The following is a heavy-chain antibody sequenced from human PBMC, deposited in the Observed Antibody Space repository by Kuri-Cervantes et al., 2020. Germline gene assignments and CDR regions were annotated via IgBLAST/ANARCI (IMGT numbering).Heavy chain of an antibody. Sequence: ASVKVSCKASGYTFTDYYMHWVRQAPGQGLEWMGWINPKSGVTNYAQKFQGRVTMTRDTSISTAYVELSRLTSDDTAVYYCATAVAGTSYWFDPWGQGTLVTVSS. CDR3: ATAVAGTSYWFDP. J-gene: IGHJ5*02. CDR2: INPKSGVT. CDR1: GYTFTDYY. V-gene: IGHV1-2*02. D-gene: IGHD6-19*01.